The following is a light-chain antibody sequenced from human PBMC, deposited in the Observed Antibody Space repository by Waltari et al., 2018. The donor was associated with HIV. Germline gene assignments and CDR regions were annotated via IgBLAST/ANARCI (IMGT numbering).Light chain of an antibody. Sequence: QSALTQPASVSGSPGQSVTISCTGTSSDVGGYNLVSWYQQHPGKVPKLVIYEVTQRPSGIANRCSGSTSGNKASLTIFRLQADDEDEYYCCSYVGTGTFGEVFGGGTKLTVL. J-gene: IGLJ3*02. V-gene: IGLV2-23*02. CDR2: EVT. CDR1: SSDVGGYNL. CDR3: CSYVGTGTFGEV.